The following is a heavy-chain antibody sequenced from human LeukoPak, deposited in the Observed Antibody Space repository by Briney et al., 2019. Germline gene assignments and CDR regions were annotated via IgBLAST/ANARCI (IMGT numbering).Heavy chain of an antibody. D-gene: IGHD3-10*01. CDR3: ARDHRTSLVRGVMNPFDM. CDR1: GFTFSRYG. CDR2: IWYDGSKK. Sequence: GRSLRLSCAASGFTFSRYGMHWVRRAPGKGLEWVAVIWYDGSKKYYGDSVKGRVTISRDNAKNSLYLQMNSLRDEDTAVYYCARDHRTSLVRGVMNPFDMWGQGTMVTVSS. V-gene: IGHV3-33*01. J-gene: IGHJ3*02.